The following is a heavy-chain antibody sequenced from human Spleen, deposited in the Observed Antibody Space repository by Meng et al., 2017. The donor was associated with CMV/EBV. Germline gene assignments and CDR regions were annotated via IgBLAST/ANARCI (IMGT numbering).Heavy chain of an antibody. J-gene: IGHJ6*02. CDR2: INPNSGGT. V-gene: IGHV1-2*02. CDR3: ARVHLLRFLEWLRTPDYGMDV. CDR1: GYTFSGYY. D-gene: IGHD3-3*01. Sequence: ASVKVSCKASGYTFSGYYMHWVRQAPGQGLEWVGWINPNSGGTNYAQKFQGRVTMTRDTSISTAYMELSRLRSDDTAVYYCARVHLLRFLEWLRTPDYGMDVWGQGTTVTVSS.